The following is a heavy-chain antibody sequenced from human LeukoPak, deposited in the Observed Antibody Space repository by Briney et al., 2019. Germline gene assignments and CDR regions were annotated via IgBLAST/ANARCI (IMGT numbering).Heavy chain of an antibody. CDR1: GGTFSSYA. J-gene: IGHJ5*02. D-gene: IGHD3-3*01. CDR3: ARGGFLEWLSSWFDP. CDR2: IIPIFGTA. V-gene: IGHV1-69*05. Sequence: ASVKVSCKASGGTFSSYAISWVRRAPGQGLEWMGGIIPIFGTANYAQKFQGRVTITTDESTSTAYMELSSLRSEDTAVYYCARGGFLEWLSSWFDPWGQGTLVTVSS.